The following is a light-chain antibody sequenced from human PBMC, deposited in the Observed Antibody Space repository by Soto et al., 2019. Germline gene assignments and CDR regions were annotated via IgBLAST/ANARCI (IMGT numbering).Light chain of an antibody. CDR2: GAS. Sequence: EIVLTKSPGTLYLSPGERATLSCRASQSVSRSYLAWYQQKPGQAPRLLIYGASSRATGIPDRFSGSGSGTDFTLTISRLEPEDLAVNYCQQYGSSQYTFGQATKLSIK. V-gene: IGKV3-20*01. CDR3: QQYGSSQYT. CDR1: QSVSRSY. J-gene: IGKJ2*01.